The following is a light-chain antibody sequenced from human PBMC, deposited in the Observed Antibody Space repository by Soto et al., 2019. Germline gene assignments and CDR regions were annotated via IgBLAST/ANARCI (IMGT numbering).Light chain of an antibody. CDR3: QQYSRLWS. Sequence: DIQMTQSPSTLSASVGDRVTITCRARQSISSWLAWYQQKPGKAPKVLIYGASSLESGVPPRFSGDGSGTEFTLTISSLQRDDFGTYYCQQYSRLWSFGQGTKVDIK. J-gene: IGKJ1*01. CDR2: GAS. V-gene: IGKV1-5*03. CDR1: QSISSW.